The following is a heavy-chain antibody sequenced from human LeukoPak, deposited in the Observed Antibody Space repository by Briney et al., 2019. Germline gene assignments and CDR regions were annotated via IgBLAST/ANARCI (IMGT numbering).Heavy chain of an antibody. Sequence: SETLSLTCTVSGGSISSYYWSWIRQPPGKGLEWIGYISYSGSTDSNPSLKSRVTISVDTSKNQISLKLSSVTAADTAVYYCARTYCRGGSCHFDYWGQGGLVTVSS. J-gene: IGHJ4*02. CDR2: ISYSGST. V-gene: IGHV4-59*08. CDR3: ARTYCRGGSCHFDY. CDR1: GGSISSYY. D-gene: IGHD2-15*01.